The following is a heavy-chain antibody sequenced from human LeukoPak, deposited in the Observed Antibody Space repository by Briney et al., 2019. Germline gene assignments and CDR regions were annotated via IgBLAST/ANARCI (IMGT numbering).Heavy chain of an antibody. CDR3: AKASFGVPGV. CDR2: INHSGST. J-gene: IGHJ6*04. CDR1: GGSFSGYY. V-gene: IGHV4-34*01. D-gene: IGHD3-3*01. Sequence: SETLSLTCAVYGGSFSGYYWSWIRQPPGKGLEWIGEINHSGSTNYNPSLKSRVTIPVDTSKNQFSLKLSSVTAADTAVYYCAKASFGVPGVWGKGTTVTVSS.